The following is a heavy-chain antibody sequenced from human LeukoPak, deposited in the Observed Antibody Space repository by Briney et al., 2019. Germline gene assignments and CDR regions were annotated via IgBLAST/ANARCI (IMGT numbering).Heavy chain of an antibody. CDR1: GFSFSGHW. CDR2: ISPTGSTT. CDR3: AKIGVTTLGY. Sequence: GGSLRLSCTASGFSFSGHWMHWARQLPGKGLVWVSRISPTGSTTSYADSVKGRFTISRDNSKNTLYLQMNSLRAEDTAVYYCAKIGVTTLGYWGQGTLVTVSS. J-gene: IGHJ4*02. D-gene: IGHD4-17*01. V-gene: IGHV3-74*01.